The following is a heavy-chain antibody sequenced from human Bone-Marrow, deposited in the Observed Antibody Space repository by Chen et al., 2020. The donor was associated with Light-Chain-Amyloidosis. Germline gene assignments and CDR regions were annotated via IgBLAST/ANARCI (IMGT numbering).Heavy chain of an antibody. CDR3: ARGGGSTIRRGGPDY. Sequence: QVQLVQSGAEVKKPGASVKVSCKASGYTFTSYYMHWVRLAPGQGLEWMGIINPSGGSTSYAQKFQGRVTMTRDTSTSTVYMELSSLRSEDTAVYYCARGGGSTIRRGGPDYWGQGTLVTVSS. CDR2: INPSGGST. J-gene: IGHJ4*02. V-gene: IGHV1-46*01. D-gene: IGHD5-12*01. CDR1: GYTFTSYY.